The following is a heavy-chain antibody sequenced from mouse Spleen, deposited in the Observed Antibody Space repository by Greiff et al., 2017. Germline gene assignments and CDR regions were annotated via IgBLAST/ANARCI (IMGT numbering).Heavy chain of an antibody. CDR1: GFTFSDYY. J-gene: IGHJ4*01. V-gene: IGHV5-12*01. D-gene: IGHD1-1*01. CDR3: ASLYYGSSYAMDY. CDR2: ISNGGGST. Sequence: EVMLVESGGGLVQPGGSLKLSCAASGFTFSDYYMYWVRQTPEKRLEWVAYISNGGGSTYYPDSVKGRFTISRDNAKNTLYLQMSSLKSEDTAMYYCASLYYGSSYAMDYWGQGTSVTVSS.